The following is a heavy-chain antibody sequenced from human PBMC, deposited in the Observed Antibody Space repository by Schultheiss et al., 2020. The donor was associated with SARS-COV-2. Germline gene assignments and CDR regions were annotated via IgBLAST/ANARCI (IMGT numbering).Heavy chain of an antibody. V-gene: IGHV3-9*01. CDR1: GGSISSYY. CDR2: ISWNSGSI. Sequence: GGSLRLSCTVSGGSISSYYWSWIRQPPGKGLEWVSGISWNSGSIEYADSVKGRFTISRDNAKNSLYLQMNSLRAEDTALYYCAKDGGYSYAPSTRNYGMDVWGQGTTVTVSS. CDR3: AKDGGYSYAPSTRNYGMDV. D-gene: IGHD5-18*01. J-gene: IGHJ6*02.